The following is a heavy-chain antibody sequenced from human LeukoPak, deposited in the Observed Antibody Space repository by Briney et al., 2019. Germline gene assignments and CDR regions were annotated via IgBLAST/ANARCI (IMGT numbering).Heavy chain of an antibody. CDR3: ARGTHSSSPIPLDY. CDR2: IHYSGST. V-gene: IGHV4-59*02. D-gene: IGHD6-6*01. J-gene: IGHJ4*02. CDR1: GGSVSPHY. Sequence: SETLSLTCTVSGGSVSPHYWSWIRQTPGKGLEWIGYIHYSGSTNYNPSLNSRVTISVDTSKNQFSLKVNSVTAADTAVYYCARGTHSSSPIPLDYWGQGTLVTVSS.